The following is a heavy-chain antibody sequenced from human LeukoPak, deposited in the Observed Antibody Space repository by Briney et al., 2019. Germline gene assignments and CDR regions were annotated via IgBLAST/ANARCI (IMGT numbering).Heavy chain of an antibody. Sequence: RGSQMLSCAASGFTFSSYWMNWARQAPGKGLEWVASINHNGNVNYYVDSVKGRFTISRDNAKNSLYLQMSNLRAEDTAVYFCARGGGLDVWGQGATVTVSS. CDR2: INHNGNVN. CDR1: GFTFSSYW. CDR3: ARGGGLDV. D-gene: IGHD3-16*01. J-gene: IGHJ6*02. V-gene: IGHV3-7*03.